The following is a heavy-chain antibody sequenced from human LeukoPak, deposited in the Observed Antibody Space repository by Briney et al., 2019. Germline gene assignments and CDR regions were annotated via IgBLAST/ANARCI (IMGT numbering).Heavy chain of an antibody. V-gene: IGHV1-69*05. CDR3: ARGPPDLSGYSDY. CDR1: GGTFSSYA. D-gene: IGHD3-22*01. Sequence: SVKASCKASGGTFSSYAISWVRQAPGQGLEWMGRIIPIFGTANYAQKFQGRVTITTDESTSTAYMELSSLRSEDTAVYYCARGPPDLSGYSDYWGQGTLVTVSS. J-gene: IGHJ4*02. CDR2: IIPIFGTA.